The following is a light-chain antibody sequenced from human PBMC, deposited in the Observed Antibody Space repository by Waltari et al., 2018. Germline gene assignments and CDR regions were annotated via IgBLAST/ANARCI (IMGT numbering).Light chain of an antibody. Sequence: DIERTHSASSMSACVGDTVTSTCRASQGIGNFLIWYQQKPGKAPKLLIYAASILQSGVPSRFSGSGSGTDFTLTISSLQPEDFATYYCQQSYPSPFTFGPGTKVDIK. CDR2: AAS. J-gene: IGKJ3*01. CDR3: QQSYPSPFT. CDR1: QGIGNF. V-gene: IGKV1-39*01.